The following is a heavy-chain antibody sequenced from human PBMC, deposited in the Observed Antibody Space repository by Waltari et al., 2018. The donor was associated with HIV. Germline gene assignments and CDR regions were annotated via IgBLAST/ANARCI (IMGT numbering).Heavy chain of an antibody. J-gene: IGHJ4*02. Sequence: QLQLQESGPGLVKPSETLSLTCTFSGGSISSSSYYGGWIRLPPGKGLEWIGSIYYSGSTYYNPSLKSRVTISVDTSKNQFSLKLSSVTAADTAVYYCARVSYGSGGLDYWGQGTLVTVSS. CDR2: IYYSGST. D-gene: IGHD3-10*01. V-gene: IGHV4-39*07. CDR1: GGSISSSSYY. CDR3: ARVSYGSGGLDY.